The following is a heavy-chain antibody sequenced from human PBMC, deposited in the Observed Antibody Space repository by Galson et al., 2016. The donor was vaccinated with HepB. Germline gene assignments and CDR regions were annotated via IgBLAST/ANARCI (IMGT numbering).Heavy chain of an antibody. D-gene: IGHD1/OR15-1a*01. CDR2: ISASGAGT. CDR3: AKGTTLQVHFGYFDH. Sequence: SLRLSCAASGFTVSSNYMSWVRQAPEKGLEWVSGISASGAGTYYADSVKGRFTISRDNFKNTLYLQMNSLRAEDTAVYYCAKGTTLQVHFGYFDHWGQGTLVTVSS. J-gene: IGHJ4*02. CDR1: GFTVSSNY. V-gene: IGHV3-23*01.